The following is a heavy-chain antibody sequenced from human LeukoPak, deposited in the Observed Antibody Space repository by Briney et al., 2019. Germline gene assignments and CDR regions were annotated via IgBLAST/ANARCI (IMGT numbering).Heavy chain of an antibody. V-gene: IGHV1-18*01. CDR3: ASPGVYGDYDHTAFDI. CDR2: ISAYNGNT. J-gene: IGHJ3*02. D-gene: IGHD4-17*01. Sequence: ASVKVSCKASGYTFTSYGISWVRQAPGQGLEWMGWISAYNGNTNYAQKLQGRVTMTTDTSTSTAYMELRSLRSDDTAVYYCASPGVYGDYDHTAFDIWGQGTMVTVSS. CDR1: GYTFTSYG.